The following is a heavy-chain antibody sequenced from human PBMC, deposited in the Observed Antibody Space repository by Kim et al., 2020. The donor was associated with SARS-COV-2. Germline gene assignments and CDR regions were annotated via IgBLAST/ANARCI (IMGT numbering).Heavy chain of an antibody. CDR2: ISSSGSTI. Sequence: GGSLRLSCAASGFTFSDYYMSWIRQAPGKGLEWVSYISSSGSTIYYADSVKGRFTISRDNAKNSLYLQMNSLRAEDTAVDYCARDGVVVIANFDYWGQGTLVTVSS. V-gene: IGHV3-11*01. D-gene: IGHD2-21*01. CDR3: ARDGVVVIANFDY. CDR1: GFTFSDYY. J-gene: IGHJ4*02.